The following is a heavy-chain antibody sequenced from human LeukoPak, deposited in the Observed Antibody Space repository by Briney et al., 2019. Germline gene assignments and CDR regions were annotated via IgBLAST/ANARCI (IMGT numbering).Heavy chain of an antibody. CDR2: INPNSGGT. Sequence: GASVKVSCKASGYTFTGYYMHWVRQAPGQGLEWMGWINPNSGGTNYAQKFQGRVTMTRDTSISTAYMELSRLRSDDTAVYYCARGWVDYSGYDSGQQLEIYYYYYMDVWGKGTTVTISS. V-gene: IGHV1-2*02. J-gene: IGHJ6*03. CDR3: ARGWVDYSGYDSGQQLEIYYYYYMDV. CDR1: GYTFTGYY. D-gene: IGHD5-12*01.